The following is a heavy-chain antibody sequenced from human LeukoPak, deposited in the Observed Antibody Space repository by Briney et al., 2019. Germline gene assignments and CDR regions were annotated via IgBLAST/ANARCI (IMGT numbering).Heavy chain of an antibody. J-gene: IGHJ4*02. Sequence: ASVKVSCKASGYTFTSYDINWVRQATGQGLEWMGWMNPNSGNTGYAQKFQGRVTMTRNTSISTAYMELSSLRSEDTAVYYCARATVAGPFHPPPPYDYWGQGTLVTVSS. CDR1: GYTFTSYD. CDR3: ARATVAGPFHPPPPYDY. CDR2: MNPNSGNT. V-gene: IGHV1-8*01. D-gene: IGHD6-19*01.